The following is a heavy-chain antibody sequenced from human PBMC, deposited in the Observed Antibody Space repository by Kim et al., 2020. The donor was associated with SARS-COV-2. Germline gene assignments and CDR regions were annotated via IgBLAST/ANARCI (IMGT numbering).Heavy chain of an antibody. CDR1: GFTFSSHA. CDR2: ISGSGSAT. Sequence: GGSLRLSCATSGFTFSSHAINWVRQAPGKGLEWVSAISGSGSATYYVDSVKGRFTISRDTSKNTVFLEMSSLRTEDTAMYYCAMAGSRTIYFFDYWGQGT. V-gene: IGHV3-23*01. CDR3: AMAGSRTIYFFDY. J-gene: IGHJ4*02.